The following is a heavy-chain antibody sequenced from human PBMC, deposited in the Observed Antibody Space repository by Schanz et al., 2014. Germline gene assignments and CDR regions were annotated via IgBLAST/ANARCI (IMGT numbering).Heavy chain of an antibody. CDR1: GFTFSNHA. D-gene: IGHD3-22*01. V-gene: IGHV3-30*18. Sequence: VRLLESGGGLVKPGGSLRLSCAASGFTFSNHAMSWVRQGQGNGLQWVAVISSDGSKKLYADSVKARFTISRDNSRNTLYLQMNSLRAEDTAVYYCAKQHGVIQQVSDYWGQGTLVTVSS. CDR3: AKQHGVIQQVSDY. CDR2: ISSDGSKK. J-gene: IGHJ4*02.